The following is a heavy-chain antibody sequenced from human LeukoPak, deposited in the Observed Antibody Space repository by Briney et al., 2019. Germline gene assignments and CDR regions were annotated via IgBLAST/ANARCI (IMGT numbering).Heavy chain of an antibody. D-gene: IGHD2-2*01. J-gene: IGHJ3*02. Sequence: PGGSLRLSCAASGFTFSDYYMSWIRQAPGKGLEWVSYISSSGSTIYYADSVKGRFTISRDNAKNSLYLQMNSLRAEDTAVYYCARDRRYCSSTSRPSDAFDIWGQGTMVTVSS. CDR3: ARDRRYCSSTSRPSDAFDI. CDR2: ISSSGSTI. V-gene: IGHV3-11*04. CDR1: GFTFSDYY.